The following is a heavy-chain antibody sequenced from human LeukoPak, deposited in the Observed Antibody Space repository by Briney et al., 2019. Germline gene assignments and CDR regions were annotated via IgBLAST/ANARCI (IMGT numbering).Heavy chain of an antibody. CDR2: IYNSWST. V-gene: IGHV4-38-2*01. CDR1: GYSISSGYY. Sequence: SETLSLTCAVSGYSISSGYYLGWIRQPPGKGLEWIGSIYNSWSTHYNPSLKGRVTISVDTSKNQFSLKLNSVTGADTDVYYCERNGTNNYFDYWGQGTLVTVSS. D-gene: IGHD2-2*01. J-gene: IGHJ4*02. CDR3: ERNGTNNYFDY.